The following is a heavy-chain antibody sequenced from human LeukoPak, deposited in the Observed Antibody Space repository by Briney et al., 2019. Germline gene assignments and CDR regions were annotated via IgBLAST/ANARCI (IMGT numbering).Heavy chain of an antibody. CDR3: ARDFQPRYCSSSSCSPA. CDR1: GFTFRNYW. CDR2: IRPDGSRK. Sequence: PGGSLRLSCAASGFTFRNYWMSWVRQAPGEGLEWVANIRPDGSRKYYVDSARGRFTISRDNAKSSLYLQMSSLRPEDTATHYRARDFQPRYCSSSSCSPAWGQGTTVTVSS. V-gene: IGHV3-7*03. D-gene: IGHD2-2*01. J-gene: IGHJ6*02.